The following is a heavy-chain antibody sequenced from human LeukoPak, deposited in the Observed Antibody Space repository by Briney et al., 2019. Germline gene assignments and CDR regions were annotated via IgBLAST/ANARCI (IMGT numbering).Heavy chain of an antibody. J-gene: IGHJ6*03. D-gene: IGHD3-10*01. CDR3: ARAVGDSVLYYYYYMDV. V-gene: IGHV1-69*05. CDR1: GGTFSSYA. Sequence: SVKVSCKASGGTFSSYAISWVRQAPGQGLEWMGGIIPISGTANYAQKFQGRVTITTDESTSTAYMELSSLRSEDRAVYYCARAVGDSVLYYYYYMDVWGKGTTVTVSS. CDR2: IIPISGTA.